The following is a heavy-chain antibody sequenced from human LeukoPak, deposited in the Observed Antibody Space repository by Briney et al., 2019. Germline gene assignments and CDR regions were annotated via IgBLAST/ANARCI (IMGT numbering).Heavy chain of an antibody. CDR2: INPNSGGT. V-gene: IGHV1-2*02. J-gene: IGHJ5*02. CDR1: GYTFTGYY. Sequence: ASVKVSCKASGYTFTGYYMHWVRQAPGQGLEWMGWINPNSGGTNYAQKFQGRVTMTRDTSISTAYMELSRLRSDDTAVYYCARGLNGDIVVVPAAIRPGQRFDPWGQGTLSPSPQ. CDR3: ARGLNGDIVVVPAAIRPGQRFDP. D-gene: IGHD2-2*02.